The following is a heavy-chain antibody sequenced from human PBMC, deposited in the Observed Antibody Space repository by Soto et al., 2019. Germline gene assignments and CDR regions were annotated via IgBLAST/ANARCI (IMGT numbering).Heavy chain of an antibody. V-gene: IGHV4-30-4*01. CDR3: ARDKSLTTDFDY. D-gene: IGHD3-22*01. CDR2: IHYSGTT. Sequence: QVQLQESGPGLVKPSQTLSLTCSVSGASISSGDSYWTWIRQPPGKGLEWIGYIHYSGTTYYNPSLKSRVTISVDTSNNQFSLKLSSVTAADTAVYFCARDKSLTTDFDYWGQGTLVTVSS. CDR1: GASISSGDSY. J-gene: IGHJ4*02.